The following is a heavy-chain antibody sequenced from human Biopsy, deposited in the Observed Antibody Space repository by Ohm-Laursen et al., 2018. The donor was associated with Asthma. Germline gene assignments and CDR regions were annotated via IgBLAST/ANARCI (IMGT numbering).Heavy chain of an antibody. CDR1: GGSISVSNW. CDR2: IYHLGNA. D-gene: IGHD3-22*01. V-gene: IGHV4-4*01. J-gene: IGHJ4*02. CDR3: ARRWRLYDSSNYYLDQ. Sequence: PGTLSLTCDVSGGSISVSNWWSWVRQPPGRGLEWIGQIYHLGNANYNPSLKSRVTMSVDKSKNQFSLKLTSVTAADTAVYFCARRWRLYDSSNYYLDQWGQGTLVTVSS.